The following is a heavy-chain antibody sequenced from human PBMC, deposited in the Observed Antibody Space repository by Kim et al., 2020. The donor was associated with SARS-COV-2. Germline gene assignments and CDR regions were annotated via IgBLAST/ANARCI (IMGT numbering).Heavy chain of an antibody. V-gene: IGHV3-53*01. CDR3: ARTSSTFKFPT. CDR2: T. J-gene: IGHJ5*02. D-gene: IGHD6-6*01. Sequence: TDYAESVKGRFTISRDNSKNTLFLQMSSLRADDTAIYYCARTSSTFKFPTWGQGTLVTVSS.